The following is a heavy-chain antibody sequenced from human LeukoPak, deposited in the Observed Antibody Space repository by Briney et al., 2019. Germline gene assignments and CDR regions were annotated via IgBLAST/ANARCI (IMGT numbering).Heavy chain of an antibody. Sequence: EASVKVSCKASGYSFTSYGISWVRQAPGQGLEWMGWFSAYNGNTNYAQMLQGRVTMTTDTSTSTAYMERRSLRSDDTAVYYCARDSVGATVHFDYWGQGTLVTVSS. CDR3: ARDSVGATVHFDY. CDR2: FSAYNGNT. V-gene: IGHV1-18*01. J-gene: IGHJ4*02. CDR1: GYSFTSYG. D-gene: IGHD1-26*01.